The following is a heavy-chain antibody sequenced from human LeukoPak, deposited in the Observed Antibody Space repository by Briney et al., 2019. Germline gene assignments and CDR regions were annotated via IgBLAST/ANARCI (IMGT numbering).Heavy chain of an antibody. D-gene: IGHD2-15*01. Sequence: GASVKVSCKASGYNFISYHMHWVRQAPGQGLEWMGMINPRDANTYYAQKFQGRVTMTRDTATSTVYMELSSLRSEDTAMYYCSRELSGGYFDFWGQGSLVTVSS. CDR1: GYNFISYH. CDR3: SRELSGGYFDF. CDR2: INPRDANT. V-gene: IGHV1-46*01. J-gene: IGHJ4*02.